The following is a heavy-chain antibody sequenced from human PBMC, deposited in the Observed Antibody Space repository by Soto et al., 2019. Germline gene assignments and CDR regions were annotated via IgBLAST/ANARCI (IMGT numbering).Heavy chain of an antibody. Sequence: QVQLVESGGGVVQPGRSLRLSCAASGFTFSSYAMHWVRQAPGKGLEWVAVISYDGSNKYYADSVKGRFTISRDNSKNTLYLEMNSLRAENTAVYYCAIGESQQLVLTYYYYYSVLDVWGQGTTVTVSS. D-gene: IGHD6-13*01. CDR2: ISYDGSNK. J-gene: IGHJ6*02. CDR1: GFTFSSYA. CDR3: AIGESQQLVLTYYYYYSVLDV. V-gene: IGHV3-30-3*01.